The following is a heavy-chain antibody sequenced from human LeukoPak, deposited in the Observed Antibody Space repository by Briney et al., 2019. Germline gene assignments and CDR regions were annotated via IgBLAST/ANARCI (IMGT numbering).Heavy chain of an antibody. D-gene: IGHD6-19*01. CDR3: ARAPGSAYYPYYYMDV. Sequence: PSETLSLTCTVSGGSISNYYWSWIGQPPGKRLEWIGYIYYTGSTNYNPSLKSRVTISVDTSKNQFSLNLNSVTAADTAEYYCARAPGSAYYPYYYMDVWGKGTTLTVSS. CDR2: IYYTGST. V-gene: IGHV4-59*01. J-gene: IGHJ6*03. CDR1: GGSISNYY.